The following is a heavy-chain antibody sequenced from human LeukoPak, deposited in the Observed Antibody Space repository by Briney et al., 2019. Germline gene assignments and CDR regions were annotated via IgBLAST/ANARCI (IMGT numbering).Heavy chain of an antibody. CDR1: GGSISTNTYY. CDR3: ARDSGYGNWFDP. V-gene: IGHV4-61*02. Sequence: SETLSLTCTAYGGSISTNTYYWTWIRKPAGKGLEWIGRIYTSGSTNYNPSLKSRVTISVDTSKNQFSLKLRSVTAADTAVYYCARDSGYGNWFDPWGQGTLVTVSS. CDR2: IYTSGST. D-gene: IGHD5-12*01. J-gene: IGHJ5*02.